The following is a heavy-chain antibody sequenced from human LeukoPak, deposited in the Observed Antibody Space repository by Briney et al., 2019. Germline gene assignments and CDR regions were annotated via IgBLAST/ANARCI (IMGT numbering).Heavy chain of an antibody. J-gene: IGHJ4*02. CDR2: ISYDGSNK. V-gene: IGHV3-30*19. Sequence: GGSLRLSCAASGFTFSSYGMHWVRQAPGKGLEWVAVISYDGSNKYYADSVKSRFTISRDNSKNTLYLQMNSLRAEDTAVYYCAKLIQLSNLFDYWGQGTLVTVSS. CDR1: GFTFSSYG. D-gene: IGHD5-18*01. CDR3: AKLIQLSNLFDY.